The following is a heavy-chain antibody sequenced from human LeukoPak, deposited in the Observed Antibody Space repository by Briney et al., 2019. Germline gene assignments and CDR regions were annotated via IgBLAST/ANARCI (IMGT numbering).Heavy chain of an antibody. CDR2: ISWNSGRI. D-gene: IGHD4-17*01. J-gene: IGHJ4*02. Sequence: GGSLRLSCAASGFTFNDFAMHWVRLTPGKGLEWVSGISWNSGRIAYADSVEGRFTISRDNAENSLYLQMDSLRTEDTAFYYCVKDGGDYGDYSYYFDYWGQGTLVTVSS. CDR1: GFTFNDFA. V-gene: IGHV3-9*01. CDR3: VKDGGDYGDYSYYFDY.